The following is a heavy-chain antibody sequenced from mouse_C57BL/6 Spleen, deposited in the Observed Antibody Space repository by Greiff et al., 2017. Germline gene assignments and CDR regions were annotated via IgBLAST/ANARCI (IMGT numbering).Heavy chain of an antibody. V-gene: IGHV1-61*01. CDR1: GYTFTSYW. CDR2: IYPSDSET. CDR3: ARGDGPHAMDY. D-gene: IGHD2-3*01. J-gene: IGHJ4*01. Sequence: QVHLQQPGAELVRPGSSVKLSCKASGYTFTSYWMDWVKQRPGQGLEWIGNIYPSDSETHYNQKFKDKATLTVDKSSSTAYMQLSSLTSEDSAVYYCARGDGPHAMDYWGQGTSVTVSS.